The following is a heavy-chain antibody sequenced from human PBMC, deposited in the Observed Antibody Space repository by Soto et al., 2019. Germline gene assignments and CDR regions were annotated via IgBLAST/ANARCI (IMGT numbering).Heavy chain of an antibody. CDR2: ISYDGSNK. Sequence: QVQLVESGGGVVQPGRSLRLSCAASGFTFSSYGMHWVRQAPGKGLEWVAVISYDGSNKYYADSVKGRFTISRDNSKNTLYLQMNSLRAEDTAVYYCAKDRGGRRSASDVWGQGTTVTVSS. V-gene: IGHV3-30*18. CDR1: GFTFSSYG. CDR3: AKDRGGRRSASDV. J-gene: IGHJ6*02.